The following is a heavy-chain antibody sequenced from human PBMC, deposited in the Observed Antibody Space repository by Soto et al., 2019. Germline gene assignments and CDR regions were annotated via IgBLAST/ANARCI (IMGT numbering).Heavy chain of an antibody. CDR2: ISGSGGST. CDR3: AKVYWNYLERGAFDI. J-gene: IGHJ3*02. V-gene: IGHV3-23*01. CDR1: GFTFSSYA. Sequence: VGSLRLSCAASGFTFSSYAMSWVRQAPGKGLEWVSAISGSGGSTYYADSVKGRFTISRDNSKNTLYLQMNSLRAEDTAVYYCAKVYWNYLERGAFDIWGQGTMVTVSS. D-gene: IGHD1-7*01.